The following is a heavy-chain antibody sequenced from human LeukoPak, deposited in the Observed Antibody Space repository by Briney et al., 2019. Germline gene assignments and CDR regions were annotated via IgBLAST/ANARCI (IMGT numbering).Heavy chain of an antibody. D-gene: IGHD1-1*01. CDR3: ARVWGGTGTTPGLFDY. J-gene: IGHJ4*02. V-gene: IGHV3-30-3*01. CDR2: ISYDGSNK. Sequence: PGRSLRLSCAASGFTFSSYAMHWVRQAPGKGLEWVAVISYDGSNKYYADSVKGRFTFSRDNSKNTLYLQMNSLRAEDTAVYYCARVWGGTGTTPGLFDYWGQGTLVTVSS. CDR1: GFTFSSYA.